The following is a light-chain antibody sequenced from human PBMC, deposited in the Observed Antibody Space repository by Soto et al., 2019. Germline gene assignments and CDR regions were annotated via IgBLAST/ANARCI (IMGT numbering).Light chain of an antibody. CDR2: DVS. CDR1: SSDVGGYNW. V-gene: IGLV2-14*03. Sequence: QSALTQPASVSGTPGQAITLSCAGTSSDVGGYNWVSWYQQHPGKAPKLIIYDVSNRPSGVSNRFSGSKSGNTASLTISGLQAEDEADYFCSSQTSTYIVAFGGGTQLTVL. CDR3: SSQTSTYIVA. J-gene: IGLJ2*01.